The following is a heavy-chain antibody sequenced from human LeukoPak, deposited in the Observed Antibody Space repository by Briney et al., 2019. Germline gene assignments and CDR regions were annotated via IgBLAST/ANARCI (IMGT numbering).Heavy chain of an antibody. CDR2: IYYSGST. CDR3: ARVTMASITPAFDI. CDR1: GGSISSSSYY. Sequence: SETLSLTCTVSGGSISSSSYYWGWIRQPPGKGLEWIGSIYYSGSTYYNPSLKSRVTISVDTSKNQFSLKLSSVTAADTAVYYCARVTMASITPAFDIWGQGTMVTVSS. V-gene: IGHV4-39*07. J-gene: IGHJ3*02. D-gene: IGHD5-24*01.